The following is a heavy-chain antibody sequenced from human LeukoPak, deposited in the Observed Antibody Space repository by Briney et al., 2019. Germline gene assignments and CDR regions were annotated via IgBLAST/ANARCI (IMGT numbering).Heavy chain of an antibody. CDR2: ISYDGSNK. J-gene: IGHJ6*04. CDR3: AKDQIGYGGVESGMDV. CDR1: GFTFSSYG. D-gene: IGHD4-23*01. Sequence: GGSLRLSCAASGFTFSSYGMHWVRQAPGKGLEWVAVISYDGSNKYYADSVKGRFTISRYNSKNTLYLQMNSLRAEDTAVYYCAKDQIGYGGVESGMDVWGKGTTVTVSS. V-gene: IGHV3-30*18.